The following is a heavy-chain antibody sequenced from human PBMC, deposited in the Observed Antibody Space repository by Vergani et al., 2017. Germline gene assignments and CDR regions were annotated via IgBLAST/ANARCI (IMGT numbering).Heavy chain of an antibody. CDR2: ISSSSSYI. V-gene: IGHV3-21*01. CDR3: ARDRNPNSSSWYGGELDY. J-gene: IGHJ4*02. Sequence: EVQLVESGGGLVKPGGSLRLSCAASGFTFSSYSMNWVRQAPGKGLEWVSSISSSSSYIYYADSVKGRFTISRDNAKNSLYLQMNSLRAEDTAVYYCARDRNPNSSSWYGGELDYWGQGTLVTVSS. D-gene: IGHD6-13*01. CDR1: GFTFSSYS.